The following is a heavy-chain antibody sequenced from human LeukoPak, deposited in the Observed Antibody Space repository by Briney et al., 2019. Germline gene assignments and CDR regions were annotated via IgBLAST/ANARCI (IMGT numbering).Heavy chain of an antibody. D-gene: IGHD1-26*01. Sequence: GGSLRLSCAASGFTFSSYGMHWVRQAPGKRLEWVAFIRYDGSNKYYADSVKGRFTISRDNSKNTLYLQMNSLRAEDTAVYYCARIELVGATSGGFDPWGQGTLVTVSS. CDR2: IRYDGSNK. V-gene: IGHV3-30*02. CDR1: GFTFSSYG. J-gene: IGHJ5*02. CDR3: ARIELVGATSGGFDP.